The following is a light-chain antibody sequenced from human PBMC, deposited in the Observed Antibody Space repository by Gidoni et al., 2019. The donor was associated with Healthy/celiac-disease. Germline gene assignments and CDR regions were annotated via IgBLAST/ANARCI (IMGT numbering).Light chain of an antibody. Sequence: QSVLPPPPSVSGAPGQRVTIPCTGSSSNIGAGYDVHWYQQLPGTAPKLLIYGNSNRPSGVPDRFSGSKSGTSAALAITGLQAEDEADYYCQSYDSSLSGSSVVFGGGTKLTVL. CDR3: QSYDSSLSGSSVV. CDR1: SSNIGAGYD. CDR2: GNS. V-gene: IGLV1-40*01. J-gene: IGLJ2*01.